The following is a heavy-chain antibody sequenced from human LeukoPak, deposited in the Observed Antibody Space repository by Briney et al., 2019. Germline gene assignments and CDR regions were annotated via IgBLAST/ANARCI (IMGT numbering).Heavy chain of an antibody. CDR2: INPNSGGT. D-gene: IGHD6-6*01. CDR3: ARRGAEYTTSSYGWFDP. J-gene: IGHJ5*02. Sequence: ASVKVSCKASGYTFTSYGISWVRQAPGQGLEWMGWINPNSGGTNYAQKFQGRVTMTRDTSISTAYMELTRLTSDDTAVYYCARRGAEYTTSSYGWFDPWGQGTLVTVSS. CDR1: GYTFTSYG. V-gene: IGHV1-2*02.